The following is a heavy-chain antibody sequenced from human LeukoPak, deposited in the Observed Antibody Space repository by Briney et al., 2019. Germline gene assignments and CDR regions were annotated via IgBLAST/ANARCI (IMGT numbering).Heavy chain of an antibody. D-gene: IGHD1-26*01. CDR2: INGVGTGK. J-gene: IGHJ5*02. Sequence: GGSLRLSCAASGFTFSKHYMHWVRQTPGKGLVWVSRINGVGTGKIYADSVKGRFTISRDNSKNTLYLQMNSLRAEDTAVYYCAKDRVGSSRDWFDPWGQGTLVTVSS. CDR3: AKDRVGSSRDWFDP. V-gene: IGHV3-74*01. CDR1: GFTFSKHY.